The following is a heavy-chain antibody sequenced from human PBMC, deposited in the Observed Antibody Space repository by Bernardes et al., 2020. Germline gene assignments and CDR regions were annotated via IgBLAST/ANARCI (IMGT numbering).Heavy chain of an antibody. Sequence: GGSLRLSCAASGFTFSSYAMSWVRQAPGKGLEWVSAISGSGGSTYYADSVKGRFTISRDNSKNTLYLQMNSLRVEDTAVYYCARRMAATNTGGNFDYWGQGTLVTVSS. CDR3: ARRMAATNTGGNFDY. CDR2: ISGSGGST. V-gene: IGHV3-23*01. J-gene: IGHJ4*02. CDR1: GFTFSSYA. D-gene: IGHD4-17*01.